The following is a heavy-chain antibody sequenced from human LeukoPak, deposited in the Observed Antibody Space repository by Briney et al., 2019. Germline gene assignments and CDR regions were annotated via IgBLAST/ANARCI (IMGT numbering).Heavy chain of an antibody. Sequence: ASVKVSCKASGYTFTSYDINWVRQAPGQGLEWMGWMNPNSGNTVYAQKFQGRVTMTRNTSISTAYMELSSLRSEDTAVYYCARDLATVTTNPDYWGQGTLVTVSS. J-gene: IGHJ4*02. CDR3: ARDLATVTTNPDY. CDR2: MNPNSGNT. CDR1: GYTFTSYD. D-gene: IGHD4-17*01. V-gene: IGHV1-8*01.